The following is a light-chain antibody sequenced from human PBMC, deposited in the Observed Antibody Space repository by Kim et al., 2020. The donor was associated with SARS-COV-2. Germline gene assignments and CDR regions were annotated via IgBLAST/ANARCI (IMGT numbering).Light chain of an antibody. CDR2: KAS. V-gene: IGKV1-5*03. J-gene: IGKJ4*01. CDR1: QSISSW. Sequence: DIQMTQSPSTLSASVGDRVTITCRASQSISSWLAWYQQKPGKASKLLIYKASSLESGVPSRFSGSGSGTEFTLTISSLQPDDFATYYCQQYNSYSAVTFGGGTKVDIK. CDR3: QQYNSYSAVT.